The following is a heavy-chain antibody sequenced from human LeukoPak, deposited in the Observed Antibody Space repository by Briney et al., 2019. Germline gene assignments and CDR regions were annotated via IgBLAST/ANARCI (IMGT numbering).Heavy chain of an antibody. Sequence: SETLSPTCTVSGGSISSSCFYWAWLRQPPGKGLEWIGTIYYSGSTDYNPSLKSRVTISVDTSKNQFSLKLSSVTAADTAVYYCARDHGGYSSPFDYWGQGTLVTVSS. CDR2: IYYSGST. CDR3: ARDHGGYSSPFDY. V-gene: IGHV4-39*07. J-gene: IGHJ4*02. D-gene: IGHD5-18*01. CDR1: GGSISSSCFY.